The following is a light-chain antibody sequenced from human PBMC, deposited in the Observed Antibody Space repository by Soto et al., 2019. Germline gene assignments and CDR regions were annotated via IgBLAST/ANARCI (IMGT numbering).Light chain of an antibody. Sequence: ENVLTQSPGTLSLSPGDRATLSCRASQSVSSSYLAWYQQKPGQAPRLLIYGASNRATGIPDRFSGSGSGTDFTLTISRLEPEDFAVYYCQQYGSSGTFGQGTKVDIK. V-gene: IGKV3-20*01. CDR1: QSVSSSY. CDR2: GAS. CDR3: QQYGSSGT. J-gene: IGKJ1*01.